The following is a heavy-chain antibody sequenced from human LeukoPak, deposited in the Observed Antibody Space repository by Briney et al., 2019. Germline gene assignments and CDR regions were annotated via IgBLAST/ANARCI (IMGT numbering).Heavy chain of an antibody. Sequence: GGSLRLSCAASGFTFSSYAMTWVRQAPGKGLEWVSGLSGSGGSTYYADSVKGRFTISRDNSKNTVYLQMNSLRADDAAVYYCAKEARPGLNDYCGQGTLVTVSS. V-gene: IGHV3-23*01. D-gene: IGHD3-16*01. J-gene: IGHJ4*02. CDR2: LSGSGGST. CDR3: AKEARPGLNDY. CDR1: GFTFSSYA.